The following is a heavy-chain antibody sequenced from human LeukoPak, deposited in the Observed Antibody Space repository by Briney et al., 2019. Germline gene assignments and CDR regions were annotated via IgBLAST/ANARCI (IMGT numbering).Heavy chain of an antibody. CDR3: ARQECSSTSCYFDY. Sequence: GGSLRLSCAASGFTFSSYGMSWVRQAPGKGLEWVAVISYDGNNKYYADSVKGRFTISRDNSKNTLYLQMNSLRPEDTAVYYCARQECSSTSCYFDYWGQGTLVTVSS. J-gene: IGHJ4*02. CDR1: GFTFSSYG. V-gene: IGHV3-30*03. D-gene: IGHD2-2*01. CDR2: ISYDGNNK.